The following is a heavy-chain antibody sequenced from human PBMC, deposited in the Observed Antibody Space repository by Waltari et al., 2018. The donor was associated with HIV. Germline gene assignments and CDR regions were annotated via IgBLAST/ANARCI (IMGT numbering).Heavy chain of an antibody. CDR2: ISYDGNNI. J-gene: IGHJ6*02. V-gene: IGHV3-30*07. D-gene: IGHD3-22*01. CDR1: GFPFRSYD. Sequence: QVQLVESGGGVVQPGGSLRLSCAASGFPFRSYDMHWARQAPGKGLEWVAVISYDGNNIEYADSVKGRFTISRDNSKNTLYLQMNSLRAEDTALYYCARDPRALIIVTTFSYGVDVWGQGTAVTVSS. CDR3: ARDPRALIIVTTFSYGVDV.